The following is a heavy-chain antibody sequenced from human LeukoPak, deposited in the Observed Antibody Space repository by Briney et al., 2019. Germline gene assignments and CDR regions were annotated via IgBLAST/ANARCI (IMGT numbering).Heavy chain of an antibody. V-gene: IGHV3-7*04. CDR1: GFTFSTFW. D-gene: IGHD6-19*01. J-gene: IGHJ2*01. Sequence: GGSLRLSCAASGFTFSTFWMTWVRQAPGKGLEWVANIKEDGSEKYYVDSAEGRFTISRDNAKNSLYLQMNSLRAEDTAVYFCARGGWHSPDFWGRGTLVTVSS. CDR3: ARGGWHSPDF. CDR2: IKEDGSEK.